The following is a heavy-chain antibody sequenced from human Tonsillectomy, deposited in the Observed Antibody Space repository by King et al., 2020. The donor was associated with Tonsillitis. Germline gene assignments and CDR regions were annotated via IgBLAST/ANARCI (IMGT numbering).Heavy chain of an antibody. J-gene: IGHJ6*02. V-gene: IGHV4-30-2*01. D-gene: IGHD2-21*01. CDR2: ISYSGST. Sequence: LQLQESGSGLVKPSQTLSLTCAVSGGSISSGSYSCSWIRQPPGKGLEWIGYISYSGSTYYNPPLKSRVTISLGRSKNQFSLRLCAVTAADTAVYYCARGPLHIAAFRPLSGMDVWGQGTTVTVSS. CDR3: ARGPLHIAAFRPLSGMDV. CDR1: GGSISSGSYS.